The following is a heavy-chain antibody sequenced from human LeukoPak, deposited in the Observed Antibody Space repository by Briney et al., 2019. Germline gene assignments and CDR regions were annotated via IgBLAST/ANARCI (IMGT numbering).Heavy chain of an antibody. CDR3: ARDSRGYNYNYYYYMDV. D-gene: IGHD5-24*01. V-gene: IGHV3-21*01. CDR2: ISSSSSYI. J-gene: IGHJ6*03. CDR1: GFTFSSYS. Sequence: GGSLRLSCAASGFTFSSYSMNWVRQAPGKGLEWVSSISSSSSYIYYADSVKGRFTISRDNAKNSLYLQMNSLRAEDTAVYYCARDSRGYNYNYYYYMDVWGKGTTVTVSS.